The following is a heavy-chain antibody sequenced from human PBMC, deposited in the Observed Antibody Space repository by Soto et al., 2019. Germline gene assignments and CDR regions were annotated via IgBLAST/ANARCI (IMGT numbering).Heavy chain of an antibody. V-gene: IGHV1-2*02. Sequence: GASVKVSCKASGYTFTGYYMHWVRQAPGQGLEWMGWINPNSGGTNYAQKFQGRVTMTRDTSISTAYMELSRLRSDDTAVYYCARDLRIAAAGTIPFDYWGQGTLVTVSS. CDR3: ARDLRIAAAGTIPFDY. J-gene: IGHJ4*02. CDR2: INPNSGGT. CDR1: GYTFTGYY. D-gene: IGHD6-13*01.